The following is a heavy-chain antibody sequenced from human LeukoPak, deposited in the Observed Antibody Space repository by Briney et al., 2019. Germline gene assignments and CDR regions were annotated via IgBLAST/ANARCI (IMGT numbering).Heavy chain of an antibody. CDR3: ACHSSSSATRAEYFQH. J-gene: IGHJ1*01. D-gene: IGHD6-6*01. CDR1: GFTFSSYW. Sequence: GGSLRLSCAASGFTFSSYWMSWVRQAPGKGLEWVANIKQDGSEKYCVDSVKGRFTISRDNAKNSLYLQMNSLRAEDTAVYYCACHSSSSATRAEYFQHWGQGTLVTVSS. V-gene: IGHV3-7*03. CDR2: IKQDGSEK.